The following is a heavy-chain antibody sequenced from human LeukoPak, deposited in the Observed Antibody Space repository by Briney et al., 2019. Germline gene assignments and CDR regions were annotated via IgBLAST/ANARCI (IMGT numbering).Heavy chain of an antibody. Sequence: GGSLRLSCAASGFTFSNYAMHWVRQAPGKGLEWVAVISYDGSNKYYADSVKGRFTISRDNSKNTLYLQMNSLRAEDTAVYYCARDPLDFWSGYYDGMDVWGQGTTVTVSS. CDR1: GFTFSNYA. CDR2: ISYDGSNK. D-gene: IGHD3-3*01. J-gene: IGHJ6*02. CDR3: ARDPLDFWSGYYDGMDV. V-gene: IGHV3-30-3*01.